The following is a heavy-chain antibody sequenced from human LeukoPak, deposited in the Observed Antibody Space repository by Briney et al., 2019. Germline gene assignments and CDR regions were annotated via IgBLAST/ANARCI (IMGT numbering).Heavy chain of an antibody. CDR1: GFTFADFT. CDR2: IRSNAYGGTT. J-gene: IGHJ4*02. Sequence: GGSLRLSCTGSGFTFADFTMSWVRQAPGKGLEWVGFIRSNAYGGTTENAASVKGRFSISRDDSKSIAYLQMNSLKTEDTAVYYCTRVDGYNLYFDYWGQGTLVTVSS. CDR3: TRVDGYNLYFDY. V-gene: IGHV3-49*04. D-gene: IGHD5-24*01.